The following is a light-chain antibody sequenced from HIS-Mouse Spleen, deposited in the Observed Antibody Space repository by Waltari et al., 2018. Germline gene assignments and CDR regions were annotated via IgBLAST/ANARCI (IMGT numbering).Light chain of an antibody. CDR3: CSYAGSSTSWV. CDR2: KGS. CDR1: SSDVGSYNL. J-gene: IGLJ3*02. Sequence: QSALTQPASVSGSPGQSITIPCTGPSSDVGSYNLVSWYQQHPGKAPKLMIYKGSKRPSGVSNRFSGSKSGNTASLTISGLQAEDEADYYCCSYAGSSTSWVFGGGTKLTVL. V-gene: IGLV2-23*01.